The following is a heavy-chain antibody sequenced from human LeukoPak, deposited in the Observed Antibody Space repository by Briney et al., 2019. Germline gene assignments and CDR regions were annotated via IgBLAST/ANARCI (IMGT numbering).Heavy chain of an antibody. V-gene: IGHV3-33*01. D-gene: IGHD2-21*01. CDR2: IWYDGSNK. CDR1: GFTFSSYG. CDR3: ARDQGDGFFDY. Sequence: QPGGSLRLSCAASGFTFSSYGMHWVRQAPGKGLEWVAVIWYDGSNKHYADSVKGRFTISRDNSKNTLYLQMNSLRAEDTAVYYCARDQGDGFFDYWGQGTLVTVSS. J-gene: IGHJ4*02.